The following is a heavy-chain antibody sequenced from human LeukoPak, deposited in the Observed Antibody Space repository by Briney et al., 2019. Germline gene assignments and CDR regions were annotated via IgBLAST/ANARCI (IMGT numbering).Heavy chain of an antibody. D-gene: IGHD3-16*01. J-gene: IGHJ4*02. Sequence: GGSLRLSCAASGFTFSSYGMHWVRQAPGKGLEWVAVISYDGSNKYYADSVKGRFTISRDNSKNTLFLQMNSLRAEETAVYYCAKDWGLPEYWGQGTLVTVSS. CDR3: AKDWGLPEY. CDR2: ISYDGSNK. CDR1: GFTFSSYG. V-gene: IGHV3-30*18.